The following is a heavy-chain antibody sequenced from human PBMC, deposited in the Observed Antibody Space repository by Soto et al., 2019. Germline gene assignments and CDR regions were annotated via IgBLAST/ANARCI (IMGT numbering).Heavy chain of an antibody. Sequence: QVQLMQSGAEVKKPGASVKVSCKASGDTFTDYYIHWVRQAPGQGLEWMGTVNPSGGHTTYAQHFLGRVTMTRDTSTSTRYRALTSLTSDDTSIYYGARGGHVVVVTAALDYWGQGTLVTVSS. J-gene: IGHJ4*02. D-gene: IGHD2-21*02. CDR3: ARGGHVVVVTAALDY. V-gene: IGHV1-46*01. CDR2: VNPSGGHT. CDR1: GDTFTDYY.